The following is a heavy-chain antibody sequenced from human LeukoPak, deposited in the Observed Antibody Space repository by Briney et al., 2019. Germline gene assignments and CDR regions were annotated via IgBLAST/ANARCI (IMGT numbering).Heavy chain of an antibody. J-gene: IGHJ4*02. V-gene: IGHV4-31*03. CDR1: GGSISSGGYY. CDR3: GRREWSKYYFDY. CDR2: IYYSGST. D-gene: IGHD3-3*01. Sequence: SQTLSLTCTVSGGSISSGGYYWRWIRQHPGKGLDWIGYIYYSGSTYYNPSLKSRVTISVDTSKNQFSLKLSSVTAADTAVYYCGRREWSKYYFDYWGKGTLVTVS.